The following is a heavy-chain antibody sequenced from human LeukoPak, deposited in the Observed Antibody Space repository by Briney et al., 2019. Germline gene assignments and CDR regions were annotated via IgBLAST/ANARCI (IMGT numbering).Heavy chain of an antibody. Sequence: PSETLSLTCTVSGGSISSYYWSWIRQPAGKGLEWIGRIYTSGSTNYNPSLKSRVTMSVDTSKNQFSLKLSAVTAADTAVYYCARLGYCSRTSCHDNSYYYYMDVWGKGTTVTVSS. CDR1: GGSISSYY. CDR2: IYTSGST. V-gene: IGHV4-4*07. J-gene: IGHJ6*03. CDR3: ARLGYCSRTSCHDNSYYYYMDV. D-gene: IGHD2-2*01.